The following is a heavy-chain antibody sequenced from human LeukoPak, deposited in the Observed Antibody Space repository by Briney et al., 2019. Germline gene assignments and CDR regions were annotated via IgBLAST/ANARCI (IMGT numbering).Heavy chain of an antibody. J-gene: IGHJ5*02. CDR2: IYYSGST. V-gene: IGHV4-59*01. CDR3: ARNCGGDCYHSGFLVFDP. CDR1: GCSISSYY. D-gene: IGHD2-21*02. Sequence: ASETLSLTCTASGCSISSYYWSWIRQPPGKGLEWIGYIYYSGSTNYNPSLKSRVTISVDTSKNQFSLKLSSVTAADTAVYYCARNCGGDCYHSGFLVFDPWGQGTLVTVSS.